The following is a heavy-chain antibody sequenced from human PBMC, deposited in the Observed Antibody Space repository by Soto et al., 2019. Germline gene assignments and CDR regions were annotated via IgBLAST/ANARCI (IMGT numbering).Heavy chain of an antibody. D-gene: IGHD2-15*01. CDR2: IYYSGST. CDR1: GGSISSYY. J-gene: IGHJ4*02. CDR3: ERSLRDDSKPGHFVY. Sequence: QVQLQESGPGLVKPSETLSLTCPVSGGSISSYYWTWIRQPPGKGLEWIGYIYYSGSTNYNPSLNGRVTISVETSKNQSSMTLTSLTAADTAVYYGERSLRDDSKPGHFVYWGQGTLLTVAS. V-gene: IGHV4-59*01.